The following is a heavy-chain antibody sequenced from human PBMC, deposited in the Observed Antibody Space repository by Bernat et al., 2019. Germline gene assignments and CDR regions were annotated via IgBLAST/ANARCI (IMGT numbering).Heavy chain of an antibody. D-gene: IGHD1-26*01. CDR1: GFTFSSYS. Sequence: EVQLVASGGGLVKPGGSLRLSCVGSGFTFSSYSMNWVRRAPGKGLEWISYISLSSSHIYYADSAECRFTISRDNSKSSVYLEMNSLRAEDTAVYYCAGDPVASLGRDWFEPWGQGTLVTVSS. J-gene: IGHJ5*02. CDR3: AGDPVASLGRDWFEP. V-gene: IGHV3-21*05. CDR2: ISLSSSHI.